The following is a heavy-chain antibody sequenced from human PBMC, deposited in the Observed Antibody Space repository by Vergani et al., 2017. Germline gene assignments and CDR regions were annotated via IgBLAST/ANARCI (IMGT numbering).Heavy chain of an antibody. CDR3: ARWTHFYDSSGYYYKDYYGMDV. Sequence: EVQLVQSGAEVKKPGESLTISCKGSGYSFTSYWIGWVRQMPGKGLEWMGIIYPGDSDTRYSPSFQGQVTISADKSISTAYLQWSSLKASDTAMYYCARWTHFYDSSGYYYKDYYGMDVWGQGTTVTVSS. CDR1: GYSFTSYW. V-gene: IGHV5-51*01. D-gene: IGHD3-22*01. J-gene: IGHJ6*02. CDR2: IYPGDSDT.